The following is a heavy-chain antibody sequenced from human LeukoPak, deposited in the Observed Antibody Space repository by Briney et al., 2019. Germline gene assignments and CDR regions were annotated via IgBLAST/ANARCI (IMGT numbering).Heavy chain of an antibody. J-gene: IGHJ4*02. V-gene: IGHV3-66*02. CDR2: IYGGGDT. CDR3: ARDPPGGGY. Sequence: GGSLRLSCAASGITVSDNFMSWVRQAPGEGPEWVSAIYGGGDTKYADSVKGRFTTSRDNSKNTVYLQMNSLRAEDTAVYYCARDPPGGGYWGQGTLVTVSS. CDR1: GITVSDNF. D-gene: IGHD1-26*01.